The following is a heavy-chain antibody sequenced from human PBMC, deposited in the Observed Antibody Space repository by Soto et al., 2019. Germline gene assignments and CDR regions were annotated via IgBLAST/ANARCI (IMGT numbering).Heavy chain of an antibody. D-gene: IGHD6-13*01. CDR3: ARGLQAVAYYFDY. Sequence: SVKVSCEASGVSFGSYAISWVQQAPGQGLEWMGGIIPIFGTANYAQKFQGRVTITADKSTSTAYMGLSSLRSEDTAVYYCARGLQAVAYYFDYWGQGTLVSVSS. CDR1: GVSFGSYA. CDR2: IIPIFGTA. V-gene: IGHV1-69*06. J-gene: IGHJ4*02.